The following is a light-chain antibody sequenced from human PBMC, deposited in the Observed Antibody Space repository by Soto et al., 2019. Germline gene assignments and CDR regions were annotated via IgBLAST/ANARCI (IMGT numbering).Light chain of an antibody. CDR3: QPYDSSLTV. CDR2: SNN. J-gene: IGLJ1*01. Sequence: QSALTQPPSVSGALGQSVTISCTGSSSNIGAGYDVHWYQQLPGRAAKLLIYSNNNRPSGDPDRFSGSKSVTSASLAIAALQAEDEADYYCQPYDSSLTVFGTGTKVTVL. V-gene: IGLV1-40*01. CDR1: SSNIGAGYD.